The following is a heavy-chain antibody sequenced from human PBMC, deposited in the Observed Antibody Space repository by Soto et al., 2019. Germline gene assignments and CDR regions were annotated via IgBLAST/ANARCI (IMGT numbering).Heavy chain of an antibody. CDR1: GYTFTGYS. CDR2: ISPHSGGT. CDR3: WVVPDAASDS. V-gene: IGHV1-2*02. Sequence: VAVQVTWKASGYTFTGYSIHWVRQAPGQGLEWMGWISPHSGGTNYAHKFQGRVTMSRDTSINTAYMELSSLRSDDTAVYYCWVVPDAASDSWGQGTLVTVSS. D-gene: IGHD2-2*01. J-gene: IGHJ4*02.